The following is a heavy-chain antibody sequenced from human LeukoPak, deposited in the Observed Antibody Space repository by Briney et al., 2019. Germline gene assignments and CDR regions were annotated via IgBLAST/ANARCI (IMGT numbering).Heavy chain of an antibody. CDR3: ARSCGGDCYFPHFDY. CDR1: GFTFSSYG. J-gene: IGHJ4*02. V-gene: IGHV3-33*01. D-gene: IGHD2-21*02. Sequence: GRSLRLSCAASGFTFSSYGMHWVRQAPGKGLEWVAVIWYDGSNKYYGDSMKGRFTISRDNSKNTLYLQMNSLRDEDTAVYYCARSCGGDCYFPHFDYWGQGTLVTVSS. CDR2: IWYDGSNK.